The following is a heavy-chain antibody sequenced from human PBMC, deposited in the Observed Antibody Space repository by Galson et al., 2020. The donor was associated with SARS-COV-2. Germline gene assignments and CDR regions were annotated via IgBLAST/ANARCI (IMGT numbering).Heavy chain of an antibody. CDR3: ARSPGPRAPPELAFDI. J-gene: IGHJ3*02. V-gene: IGHV5-51*01. CDR1: GYSFTSYW. Sequence: HGESLKISCKGSGYSFTSYWIGWVRQMPGKGLEWMGIIYPGDSDTRYSPSFQGQVTISADKSISTAYLQWSSLKASDTAMYYCARSPGPRAPPELAFDIWGQGTMVTVSS. CDR2: IYPGDSDT. D-gene: IGHD1-7*01.